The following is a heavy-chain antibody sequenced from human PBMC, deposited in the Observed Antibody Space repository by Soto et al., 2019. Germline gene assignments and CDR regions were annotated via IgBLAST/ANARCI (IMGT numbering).Heavy chain of an antibody. CDR2: IYYSGST. J-gene: IGHJ4*02. CDR1: GGSISSSSYY. V-gene: IGHV4-39*01. CDR3: ARQTGDKDYFDY. Sequence: SETLSLTCTVSGGSISSSSYYWGWIRQPPGKGLEWIGSIYYSGSTYYNPSLKSRVTISVDTSKNQFSLKLSSVTAADTAVYYCARQTGDKDYFDYWGQGTLVTVSS. D-gene: IGHD7-27*01.